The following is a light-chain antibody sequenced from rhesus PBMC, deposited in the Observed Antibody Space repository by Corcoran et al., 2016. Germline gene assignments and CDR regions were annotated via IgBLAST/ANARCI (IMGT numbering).Light chain of an antibody. CDR3: QVWDLSSDHYV. CDR2: SDY. Sequence: SYDLTQPPSGSMYPRQTARITWGGDNIETKPVHWYHQKPPQAPVLVINSDYQRSSGIPERFSGSKSGNTATLTISGVEAGDAAAYYCQVWDLSSDHYVFGAGTRLTV. V-gene: IGLV3-44*01. J-gene: IGLJ1*01. CDR1: NIETKP.